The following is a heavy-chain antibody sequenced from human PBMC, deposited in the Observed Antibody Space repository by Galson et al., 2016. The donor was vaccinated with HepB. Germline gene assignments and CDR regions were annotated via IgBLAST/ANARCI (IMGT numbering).Heavy chain of an antibody. V-gene: IGHV3-21*01. CDR1: GFTFRTYS. CDR3: TRRESLSLDY. CDR2: ISSNSRDT. Sequence: SPRLSCAASGFTFRTYSMNWVRQAPGKGLEWVSSISSNSRDTDYADSVKGRFTISRDNAKNSLYLQMNSLRVEDTAVYYCTRRESLSLDYWGQGTLVTVSS. D-gene: IGHD2/OR15-2a*01. J-gene: IGHJ4*02.